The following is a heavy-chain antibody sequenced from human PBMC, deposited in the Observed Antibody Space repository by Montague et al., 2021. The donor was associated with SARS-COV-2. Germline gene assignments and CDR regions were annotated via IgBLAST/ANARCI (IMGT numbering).Heavy chain of an antibody. CDR2: IYHSGTT. CDR3: ARDRTFRDGYLDAFEI. CDR1: GYSISSGCY. Sequence: SETLSLTCTVSGYSISSGCYWGWIRKFPGKGLGWIGSIYHSGTTYYNPSLKSRVTISVDTSKNQFSLKMYSVTAADTAQFYCARDRTFRDGYLDAFEIWGQGTMVTVSS. D-gene: IGHD5-24*01. V-gene: IGHV4-38-2*02. J-gene: IGHJ3*02.